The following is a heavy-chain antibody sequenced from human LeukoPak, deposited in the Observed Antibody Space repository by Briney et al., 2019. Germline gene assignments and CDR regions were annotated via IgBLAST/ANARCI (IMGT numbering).Heavy chain of an antibody. CDR1: GGSFSGYY. D-gene: IGHD6-6*01. V-gene: IGHV4-34*01. J-gene: IGHJ4*02. CDR3: ASIEYSSSSVAY. CDR2: INHSGST. Sequence: PSETLSLTCAVYGGSFSGYYWSWIRQPPGKGLEWIGEINHSGSTNYNPSLKSRVTISVDTSKNQFSLKLSSVTAADTAVYYCASIEYSSSSVAYWGQGTLVTVSS.